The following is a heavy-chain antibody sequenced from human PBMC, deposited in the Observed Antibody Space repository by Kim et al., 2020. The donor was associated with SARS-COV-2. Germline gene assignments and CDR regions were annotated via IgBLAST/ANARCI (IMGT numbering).Heavy chain of an antibody. Sequence: SETLSLTCTVSGGSISSSSYYWGWIRQPPGKGLEWIGRIYYSGSTYYNPSLKSRVTISVDTSKNQFSLKLSSVTAADTAVYYCARHNRQQYDFDYWGQGTLVTVSS. V-gene: IGHV4-39*01. CDR2: IYYSGST. CDR3: ARHNRQQYDFDY. J-gene: IGHJ4*02. CDR1: GGSISSSSYY. D-gene: IGHD6-13*01.